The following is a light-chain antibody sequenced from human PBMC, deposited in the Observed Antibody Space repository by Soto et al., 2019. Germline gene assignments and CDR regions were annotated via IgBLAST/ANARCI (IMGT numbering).Light chain of an antibody. CDR2: DVS. CDR1: SSDVGGYNY. V-gene: IGLV2-11*01. Sequence: QSALTQPRSVSGSPGQSITISCTGTSSDVGGYNYVSWYRQHPGKAPKLMIYDVSKRPSGVPDRFSGSKSGNTASLTISGLQADDEPDYYCCSYAGSYTHYVFGTGTQLTVL. CDR3: CSYAGSYTHYV. J-gene: IGLJ1*01.